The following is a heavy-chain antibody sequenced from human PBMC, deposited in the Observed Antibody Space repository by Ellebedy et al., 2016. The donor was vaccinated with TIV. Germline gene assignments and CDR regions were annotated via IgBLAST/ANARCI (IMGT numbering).Heavy chain of an antibody. D-gene: IGHD5-24*01. J-gene: IGHJ4*02. V-gene: IGHV1-24*01. CDR1: GYTLTELS. Sequence: AASVKVSCKVSGYTLTELSMHWVRQAPGKGLEWMGGFDPEDGETIYAQKFQGRVTMTEDTSTDTAYMELSSLRSEDTAVYYCATDLVEMATTAKITFDYWGQGTLVTVSS. CDR2: FDPEDGET. CDR3: ATDLVEMATTAKITFDY.